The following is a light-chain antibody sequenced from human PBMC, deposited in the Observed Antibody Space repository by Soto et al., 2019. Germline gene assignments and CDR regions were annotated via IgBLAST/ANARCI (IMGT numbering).Light chain of an antibody. CDR2: AAS. CDR3: QQLSVYRRT. V-gene: IGKV1-9*01. CDR1: QDIKTY. J-gene: IGKJ1*01. Sequence: DIQLTQSPSFLSASVGDRVAITCRASQDIKTYIAWYQQKPGKAPKLLIYAASTLQSAVPSRFSGGGSGTEFTLTISSLQPEDFGTYYCQQLSVYRRTFGQGTKV.